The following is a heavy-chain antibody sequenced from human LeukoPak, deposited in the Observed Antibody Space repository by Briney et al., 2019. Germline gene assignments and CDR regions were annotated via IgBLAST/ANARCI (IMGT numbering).Heavy chain of an antibody. D-gene: IGHD3-16*01. Sequence: ASVKVSCKASGNTFTNHNMHWVRLAPGQGLEWMGIISPSDGATNYAHKFQGRVTMTRDTSTSTVYMELSSLKSEDTAVYYCARHLGRSSWFDPWGQGTLVTVSS. V-gene: IGHV1-46*01. CDR1: GNTFTNHN. J-gene: IGHJ5*02. CDR3: ARHLGRSSWFDP. CDR2: ISPSDGAT.